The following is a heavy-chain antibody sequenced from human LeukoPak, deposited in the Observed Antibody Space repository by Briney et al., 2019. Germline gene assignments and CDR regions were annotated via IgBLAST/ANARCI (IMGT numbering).Heavy chain of an antibody. Sequence: GGSLRLSCAASGFTFSSYSMNWVRQAPGKGLEWVSSISSSSSYIYYADSVKRRFTISRDNAKNSLYLQMNSLRAEDTAVYYCARVKTKNAFDIWGQGTMVTVSS. CDR1: GFTFSSYS. CDR2: ISSSSSYI. V-gene: IGHV3-21*01. J-gene: IGHJ3*02. CDR3: ARVKTKNAFDI. D-gene: IGHD2-8*01.